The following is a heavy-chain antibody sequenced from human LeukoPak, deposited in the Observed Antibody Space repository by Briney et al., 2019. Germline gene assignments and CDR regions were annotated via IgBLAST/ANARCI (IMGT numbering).Heavy chain of an antibody. CDR3: AIRQYMAARPSPLDY. Sequence: PSDTLSHTCAYYDGSKSGYYWSWIRQRPGKGLEWIGEINHSGSTNYNPSLKSRVTISVDTSKNRFSLKLSSVTAADTAVYYCAIRQYMAARPSPLDYWGQGTLVTVSS. D-gene: IGHD6-6*01. J-gene: IGHJ4*02. CDR1: DGSKSGYY. V-gene: IGHV4-34*01. CDR2: INHSGST.